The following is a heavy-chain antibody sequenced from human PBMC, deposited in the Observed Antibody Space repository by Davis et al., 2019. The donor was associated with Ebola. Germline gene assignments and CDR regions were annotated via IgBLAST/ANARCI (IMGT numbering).Heavy chain of an antibody. J-gene: IGHJ3*02. V-gene: IGHV4-4*07. D-gene: IGHD6-19*01. CDR1: GGSISIYY. CDR2: IYISGST. Sequence: MPSETLSLTCTVSGGSISIYYWTWIRQPPGKGLEWIGRIYISGSTNYNPSLKSRVTMSVDTSKNQFSLKLSSVTAADTAVYYCARDRRDRSGWFLGATFDIWGQGTMVTVSS. CDR3: ARDRRDRSGWFLGATFDI.